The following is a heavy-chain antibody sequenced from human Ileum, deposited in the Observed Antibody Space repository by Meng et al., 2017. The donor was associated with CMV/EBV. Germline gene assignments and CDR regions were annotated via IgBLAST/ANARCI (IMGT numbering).Heavy chain of an antibody. V-gene: IGHV4-4*07. J-gene: IGHJ4*02. CDR2: VSPGGI. CDR1: GFSFSNYY. CDR3: ARAAARGVPVDY. Sequence: QGELKGSGPGLVKPSGTLSLTCSVPGFSFSNYYWTWNRQPAGKGLESIGRVSPGGIEYNPSLMSRVTMSLDTSRNQLSLNLNSVTAADTAVYYCARAAARGVPVDYWGQGILVTVSS. D-gene: IGHD3-10*01.